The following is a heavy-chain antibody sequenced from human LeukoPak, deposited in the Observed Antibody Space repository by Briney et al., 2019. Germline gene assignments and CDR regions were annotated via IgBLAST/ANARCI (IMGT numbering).Heavy chain of an antibody. CDR1: GFTFSSYA. CDR3: AREDTAMDSFDY. V-gene: IGHV3-30*04. CDR2: ISYDGSNK. J-gene: IGHJ4*02. Sequence: GGSLRLSCAASGFTFSSYAMHWVRQAPGKGLEWVAVISYDGSNKYCADSVKGRFTISRDNCKNTLYLQMNSLRAEDTAVYYCAREDTAMDSFDYWGQGTLVTVSS. D-gene: IGHD5-18*01.